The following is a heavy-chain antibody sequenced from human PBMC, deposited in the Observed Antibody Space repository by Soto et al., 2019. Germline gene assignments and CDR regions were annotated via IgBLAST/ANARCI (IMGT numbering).Heavy chain of an antibody. Sequence: XSVKVSCKAPWHPFTSYGISWVRQAPGQGLEWMGWISAYNGNTNYAQKLQGRVTMTTDTSTSTAYMELRSLRSDDTAVYYCARDLSSSWYRNYYYGMDVWGQGTTVTVSS. CDR3: ARDLSSSWYRNYYYGMDV. D-gene: IGHD6-13*01. J-gene: IGHJ6*02. CDR1: WHPFTSYG. V-gene: IGHV1-18*04. CDR2: ISAYNGNT.